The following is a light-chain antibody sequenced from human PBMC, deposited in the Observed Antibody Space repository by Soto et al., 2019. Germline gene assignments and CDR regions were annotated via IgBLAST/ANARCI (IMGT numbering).Light chain of an antibody. J-gene: IGLJ1*01. CDR2: EVN. CDR3: SAYAGRNNVGV. CDR1: SRDVGGYHY. V-gene: IGLV2-8*01. Sequence: QSVLTQPPSASGSPGQSVSISCAGTSRDVGGYHYVSWYQHHPGRAPKLIIYEVNKRPSGVPDRFSASKSGNTASLTVSGLQAEDEADYYCSAYAGRNNVGVFGTGTKVTVL.